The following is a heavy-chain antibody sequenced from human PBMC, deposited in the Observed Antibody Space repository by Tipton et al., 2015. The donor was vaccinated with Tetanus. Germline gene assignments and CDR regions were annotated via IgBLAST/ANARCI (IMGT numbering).Heavy chain of an antibody. CDR1: GASINAGGYL. CDR2: INHGGGS. D-gene: IGHD6-13*01. J-gene: IGHJ5*02. CDR3: ARGTWLYTSTYHRHWLDP. Sequence: LRLSCSVSGASINAGGYLWTWVRQSPGKGLEWIGEINHGGGSNYNPSLKSRVTISLDTSKNEFSLTLSSVTAADTAVYYCARGTWLYTSTYHRHWLDPWGQGTLVTVSS. V-gene: IGHV4-34*01.